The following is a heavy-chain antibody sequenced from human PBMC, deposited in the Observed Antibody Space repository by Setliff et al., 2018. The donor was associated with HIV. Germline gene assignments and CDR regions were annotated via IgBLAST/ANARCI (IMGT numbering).Heavy chain of an antibody. CDR3: AREGRHYSSAWTFDY. CDR2: SIPKSDTK. Sequence: SVKVSCKASGDIFSFYALSWLRQAPGQGLEWMGKSIPKSDTKTYAQKFQGRVTMTADKSSNTAYMELTSLTSEDTAVYYCAREGRHYSSAWTFDYWGQGTLVTVSS. D-gene: IGHD6-19*01. CDR1: GDIFSFYA. J-gene: IGHJ4*02. V-gene: IGHV1-69*06.